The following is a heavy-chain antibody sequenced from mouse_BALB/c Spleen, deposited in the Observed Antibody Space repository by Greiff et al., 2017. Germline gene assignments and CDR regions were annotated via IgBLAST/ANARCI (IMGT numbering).Heavy chain of an antibody. D-gene: IGHD1-1*01. Sequence: EVQGVESGGGLVKPGGSLKLSCAASGFTFSSYTMSWVRQTPEKRLEWVATISSGGSYTYYPDSVKGRFTISRDNAKNTLYLQMSSLKSEDTAMYYCTRDGSTDNYFDYWGQGTTLTVSS. CDR1: GFTFSSYT. CDR3: TRDGSTDNYFDY. V-gene: IGHV5-6-4*01. J-gene: IGHJ2*01. CDR2: ISSGGSYT.